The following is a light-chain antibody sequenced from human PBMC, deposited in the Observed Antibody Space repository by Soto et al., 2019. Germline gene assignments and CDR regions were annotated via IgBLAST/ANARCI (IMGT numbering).Light chain of an antibody. CDR2: GNS. J-gene: IGLJ3*02. V-gene: IGLV1-40*01. Sequence: QSVLTQPPSVSGAAGQRVTISCTGSSSNIGADYDVHWYQQLPGTAPKLLIYGNSNRPSGVPDRFSGSKSGTSASLAITGLRAEDEADYYCQSYDSSLSAVVFGEGTKLTVL. CDR3: QSYDSSLSAVV. CDR1: SSNIGADYD.